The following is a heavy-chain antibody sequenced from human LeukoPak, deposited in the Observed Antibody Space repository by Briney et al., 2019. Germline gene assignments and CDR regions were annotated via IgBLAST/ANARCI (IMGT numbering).Heavy chain of an antibody. CDR2: INPNSGGT. J-gene: IGHJ5*02. Sequence: ASVKVSCKASGYTFTGYYMHWVRQAPGQGLEWMGWINPNSGGTNYEQKFQGRVTMTRDTSISTAYMELSRLRSDDTAVYYCARVGAAGRNWFDPWGQGTLVTVSS. D-gene: IGHD6-13*01. CDR3: ARVGAAGRNWFDP. CDR1: GYTFTGYY. V-gene: IGHV1-2*02.